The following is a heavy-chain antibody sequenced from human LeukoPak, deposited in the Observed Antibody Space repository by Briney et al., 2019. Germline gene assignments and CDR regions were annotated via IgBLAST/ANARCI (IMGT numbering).Heavy chain of an antibody. V-gene: IGHV4-30-2*01. Sequence: SETLSLTCAVSGGSISSGGYSWSWIRQPPGKGLEWIGYIYHSGSTYYNPSLKSRVTISVDRSKNQFSLKLSSVTAADTAVYYCAKDLLPYSGSYYSFDYWGQGTLVTVSS. CDR3: AKDLLPYSGSYYSFDY. CDR1: GGSISSGGYS. J-gene: IGHJ4*02. D-gene: IGHD1-26*01. CDR2: IYHSGST.